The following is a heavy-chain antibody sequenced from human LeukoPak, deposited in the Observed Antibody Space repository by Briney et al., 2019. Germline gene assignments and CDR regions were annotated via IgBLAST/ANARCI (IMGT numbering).Heavy chain of an antibody. CDR2: INHSGST. CDR1: GGSISSYY. CDR3: ASRIVVPAAIASDY. D-gene: IGHD2-2*01. J-gene: IGHJ4*02. Sequence: SETLSLTCTVSGGSISSYYWSWIRQPPGKGLEWIGEINHSGSTNYNPSLKSRVTISVDTSKNQFSLKLSSVTAADTAVYYCASRIVVPAAIASDYWGQGTLVTVSS. V-gene: IGHV4-34*01.